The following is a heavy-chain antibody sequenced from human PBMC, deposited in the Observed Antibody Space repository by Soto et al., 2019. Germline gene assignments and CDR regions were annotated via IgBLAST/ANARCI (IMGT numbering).Heavy chain of an antibody. CDR2: IYYSGST. CDR1: GGSISSGGYY. V-gene: IGHV4-31*03. CDR3: ARDRQVTYYYYGMDV. J-gene: IGHJ6*02. D-gene: IGHD2-21*02. Sequence: SETLSLTCTVSGGSISSGGYYWSWIRQHPGKGLEWIGYIYYSGSTYYNPSPKSRVTISVDTSKNQFSLKLSSVTAADTAVYYCARDRQVTYYYYGMDVWGQGTTVTVSS.